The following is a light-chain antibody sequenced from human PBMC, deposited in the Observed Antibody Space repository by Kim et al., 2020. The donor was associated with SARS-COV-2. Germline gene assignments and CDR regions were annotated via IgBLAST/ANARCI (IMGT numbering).Light chain of an antibody. V-gene: IGLV1-40*01. CDR3: QSYDSSLSGWV. J-gene: IGLJ3*02. CDR2: GNS. CDR1: SPNIGAGYD. Sequence: QSVLTQPPSVSGAPGQRVTISCTGSSPNIGAGYDVHWYQQLPGTAPKLVIYGNSNRPSGVPDRFSGSKSGTSASLAITWLQAEDEADYYCQSYDSSLSGWVFGGGTQLTVL.